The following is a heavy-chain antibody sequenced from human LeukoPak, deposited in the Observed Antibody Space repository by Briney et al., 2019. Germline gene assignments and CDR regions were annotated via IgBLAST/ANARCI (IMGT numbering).Heavy chain of an antibody. Sequence: SETLSLTRAVYGGSFSGYYWSWIRQPPGKGLEWIGEINHSGSTNYNPSLKSRVTISVDTSKNQFSLKLSSVTAADTAVYYCARGRAYYYDSSGYFFDYWGQGTLVTVSS. V-gene: IGHV4-34*01. CDR2: INHSGST. D-gene: IGHD3-22*01. CDR1: GGSFSGYY. CDR3: ARGRAYYYDSSGYFFDY. J-gene: IGHJ4*02.